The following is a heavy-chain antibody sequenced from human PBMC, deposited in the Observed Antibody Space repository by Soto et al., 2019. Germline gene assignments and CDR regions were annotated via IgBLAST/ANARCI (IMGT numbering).Heavy chain of an antibody. J-gene: IGHJ6*02. Sequence: TLSLTCAVSGGSISSSNWWSWVRQPPGKGLEWIGEIYHSGSTNYNPSLKSRVTISVDKSKNQFSLKLSSVTAADTAVYYCARGYSSAWYYYYGMDVWGQGTTVTVSS. D-gene: IGHD6-25*01. CDR2: IYHSGST. CDR3: ARGYSSAWYYYYGMDV. CDR1: GGSISSSNW. V-gene: IGHV4-4*02.